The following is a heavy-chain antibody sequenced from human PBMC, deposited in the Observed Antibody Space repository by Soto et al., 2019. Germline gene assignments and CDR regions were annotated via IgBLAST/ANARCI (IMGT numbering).Heavy chain of an antibody. J-gene: IGHJ4*02. CDR1: GGSVSSGSYY. D-gene: IGHD4-17*01. Sequence: PSETLSLSVTVSGGSVSSGSYYGSCIRQPPGKGLEWIGYIYYSGSTNYNPSLKSRVTISVDTSKNQFSLTLSSVTAADTAVYYCASYGDYGVVSDYWGQGTLVTVSS. V-gene: IGHV4-61*01. CDR2: IYYSGST. CDR3: ASYGDYGVVSDY.